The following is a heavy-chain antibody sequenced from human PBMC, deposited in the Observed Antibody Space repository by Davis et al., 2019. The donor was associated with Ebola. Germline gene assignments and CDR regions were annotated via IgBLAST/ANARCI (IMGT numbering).Heavy chain of an antibody. CDR3: ARAGGSTTLTAPSMDV. J-gene: IGHJ6*02. CDR1: GFTFSSYG. Sequence: GGSLRLSCVVSGFTFSSYGMSWVRQAPAKGLEYVSSISSSGDSAHYGDSVKGRFTISRDNSKNTLYLQMNGLRVEDTAVYYCARAGGSTTLTAPSMDVWGQGTTVTVSS. D-gene: IGHD2-21*02. V-gene: IGHV3-23*01. CDR2: ISSSGDSA.